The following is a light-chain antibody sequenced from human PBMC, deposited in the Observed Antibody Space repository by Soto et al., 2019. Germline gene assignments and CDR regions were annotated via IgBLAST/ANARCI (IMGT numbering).Light chain of an antibody. CDR2: DAS. CDR1: QTVSTY. J-gene: IGKJ5*01. V-gene: IGKV3-11*01. Sequence: EIVLTQSPATLSLSPWERATLSCRASQTVSTYLAWYQQKPGQAPRLLIYDASKRATGIPARFSGSGSGTDFTLTISSLEPEDFAVYYCQQRTNWPPRVTFGQGTRLEIK. CDR3: QQRTNWPPRVT.